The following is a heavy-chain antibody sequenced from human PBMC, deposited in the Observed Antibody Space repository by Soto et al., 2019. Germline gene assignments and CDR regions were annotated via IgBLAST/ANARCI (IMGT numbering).Heavy chain of an antibody. D-gene: IGHD3-10*01. Sequence: ASVKVSCKASGYTFTNTTMHWVRQAPGQRLEWMGWINAGNGNTKYSEKFQGRVTITRDTSASTAYMDLTSLRSEDTAIYYCAKDRGRGWFSYFDYCGQRTLVAVSS. CDR1: GYTFTNTT. CDR2: INAGNGNT. V-gene: IGHV1-3*01. J-gene: IGHJ4*02. CDR3: AKDRGRGWFSYFDY.